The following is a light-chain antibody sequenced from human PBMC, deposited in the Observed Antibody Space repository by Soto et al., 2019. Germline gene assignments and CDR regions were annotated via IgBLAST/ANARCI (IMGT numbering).Light chain of an antibody. CDR3: QQFDGLPLT. CDR1: QDINNY. J-gene: IGKJ3*01. V-gene: IGKV1-33*01. CDR2: DAS. Sequence: DIQMTQPPSSLSASVGDRVTITCQASQDINNYLNWYQQKPGKAPKLLIYDASNLETGVPSRFSVSGSGTDFTFTFSSLQPEDIATYYCQQFDGLPLTFGPGTKVNIK.